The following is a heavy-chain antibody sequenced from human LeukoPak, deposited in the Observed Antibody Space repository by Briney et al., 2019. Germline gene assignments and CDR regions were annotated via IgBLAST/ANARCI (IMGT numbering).Heavy chain of an antibody. J-gene: IGHJ5*02. V-gene: IGHV6-1*01. D-gene: IGHD4-23*01. CDR1: GDSVSSNSAA. CDR3: ARGVGNFDP. CDR2: TYYRSKWYI. Sequence: SQTLSLTCVISGDSVSSNSAAWSWIRQSPSRGLEWLGGTYYRSKWYIDYAVSVKSRITINPDTSKNQFSLHLNSVTPEDTAVYYCARGVGNFDPWGQGTLVTVSS.